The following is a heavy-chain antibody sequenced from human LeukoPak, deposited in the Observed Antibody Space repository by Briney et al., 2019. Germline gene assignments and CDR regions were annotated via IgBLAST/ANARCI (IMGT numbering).Heavy chain of an antibody. CDR2: IFDENNK. CDR3: ARDPIAAEPDYFDY. CDR1: GFSFSTFA. V-gene: IGHV3-30*04. J-gene: IGHJ4*02. D-gene: IGHD1-14*01. Sequence: GGSPRLSCIASGFSFSTFAMHWVRQAPGKGPEWVAVIFDENNKFHADSVKGRFTIYRDNSKNTLYLQMNSLTTEDTAVYYCARDPIAAEPDYFDYWGQGTLVTVSS.